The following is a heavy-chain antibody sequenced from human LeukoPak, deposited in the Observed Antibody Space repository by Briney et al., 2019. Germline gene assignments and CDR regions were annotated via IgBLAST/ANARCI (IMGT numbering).Heavy chain of an antibody. J-gene: IGHJ4*02. V-gene: IGHV3-11*01. CDR2: ISTSGTTI. CDR3: ASLAAAGTGY. Sequence: PGGSLRLSCAASGFTFSDYYMSWIRQAPGKGLEWVSYISTSGTTIYYADSVKGRFTISRDNAKNSLYLQMNSLRAEDAAVYYCASLAAAGTGYWGQGTLVTVSS. D-gene: IGHD6-13*01. CDR1: GFTFSDYY.